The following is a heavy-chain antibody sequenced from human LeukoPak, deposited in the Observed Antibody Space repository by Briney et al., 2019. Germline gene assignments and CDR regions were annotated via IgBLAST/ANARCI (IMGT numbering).Heavy chain of an antibody. CDR1: GYTFTSYG. D-gene: IGHD3-10*01. CDR3: ASQNGGLLWFGELFPWYYGMDV. CDR2: ISAYNGNT. J-gene: IGHJ6*02. V-gene: IGHV1-18*01. Sequence: GASVKVSCKASGYTFTSYGISWVRQAPGQGLEWMGWISAYNGNTNYAQKLQGRVTMTTDTSTSTAYMELRSLRSDDTAVYYCASQNGGLLWFGELFPWYYGMDVWGQGTTVTVSS.